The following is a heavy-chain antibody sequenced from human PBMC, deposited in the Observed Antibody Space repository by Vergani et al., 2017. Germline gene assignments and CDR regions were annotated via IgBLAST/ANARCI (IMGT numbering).Heavy chain of an antibody. V-gene: IGHV3-21*04. CDR3: AREQQLDGEGAFDI. D-gene: IGHD6-13*01. Sequence: EVQMVESGGGLVKPGGSLRLSCVASGLTFSHYSMNWVRQAPGKGLEWVSSISSSSSYIYYADSVKGRFTISRDNAKNSLYLQMNSLRAEDTAVYYCAREQQLDGEGAFDIWGQGTMVTVSS. CDR1: GLTFSHYS. J-gene: IGHJ3*02. CDR2: ISSSSSYI.